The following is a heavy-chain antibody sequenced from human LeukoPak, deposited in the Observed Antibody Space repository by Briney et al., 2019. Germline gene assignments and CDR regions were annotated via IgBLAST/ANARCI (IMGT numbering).Heavy chain of an antibody. J-gene: IGHJ6*02. V-gene: IGHV3-30-3*01. Sequence: GGSLRLSCAASGFTFSSYAMQWVRHAPGKGLEWVAVISYDGSNKYYADSVKGRFTISRDNSKNTLYLQMNSLRAEDTAVYYCARDLYDYVWGPGYYYGMDVWGQGTTVTVSS. CDR3: ARDLYDYVWGPGYYYGMDV. D-gene: IGHD3-16*01. CDR2: ISYDGSNK. CDR1: GFTFSSYA.